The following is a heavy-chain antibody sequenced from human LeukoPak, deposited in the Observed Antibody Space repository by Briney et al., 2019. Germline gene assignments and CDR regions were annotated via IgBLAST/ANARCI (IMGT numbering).Heavy chain of an antibody. J-gene: IGHJ4*02. CDR1: RFTFSSYT. CDR2: ITSGSSYI. D-gene: IGHD5-12*01. V-gene: IGHV3-21*01. Sequence: KPGGSLRLSCAASRFTFSSYTMNWVRQAPGKGLEWVSSITSGSSYIYYADSLKGRFTISRDNAKNSLSLQMKSLRAEDTALYYCARDIYSGYGWGSWGPRTLVTVSS. CDR3: ARDIYSGYGWGS.